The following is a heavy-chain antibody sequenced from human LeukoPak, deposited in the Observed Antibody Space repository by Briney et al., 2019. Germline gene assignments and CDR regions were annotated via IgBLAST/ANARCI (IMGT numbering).Heavy chain of an antibody. CDR2: IYHSGST. J-gene: IGHJ6*02. CDR1: GGSISSGGYS. Sequence: SETPSLTCAVSGGSISSGGYSWSWIRQPPGKGLEWIGYIYHSGSTYYNPSLKSRVTISVDRSKNQFSLKLSSVTAADTAVYYCARFNRRGPYGMDVRGQGTTVTVSS. D-gene: IGHD1-14*01. CDR3: ARFNRRGPYGMDV. V-gene: IGHV4-30-2*01.